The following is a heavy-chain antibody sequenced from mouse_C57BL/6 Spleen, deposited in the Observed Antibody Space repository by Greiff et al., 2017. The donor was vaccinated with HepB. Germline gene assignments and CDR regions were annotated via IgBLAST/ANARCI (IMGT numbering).Heavy chain of an antibody. D-gene: IGHD2-4*01. CDR2: ISDGGSYT. CDR1: GFTFSSYA. Sequence: EVKVVESGGGLVKPGGSLKLSCAASGFTFSSYAMSWVRQTPEKRLEWVATISDGGSYTYYPDNVKGRFTISRDNAKNNLYLQMSHLKSEDTAMYYCARDGGYDYDSWFAYWGQGTLVTVSA. V-gene: IGHV5-4*01. CDR3: ARDGGYDYDSWFAY. J-gene: IGHJ3*01.